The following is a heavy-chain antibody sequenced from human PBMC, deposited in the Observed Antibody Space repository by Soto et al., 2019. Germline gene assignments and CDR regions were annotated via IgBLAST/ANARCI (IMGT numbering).Heavy chain of an antibody. D-gene: IGHD6-13*01. Sequence: GGSLRLSCAASGFTFSSYAMSWVRQAPGKGLEWVANIKQDGSEKYYVDSVKGRFTISRDNAKNSLYLQMNSLRAEDTAVYYCARDRSISLDGMDVWGQGTTVTVSS. CDR2: IKQDGSEK. J-gene: IGHJ6*02. CDR1: GFTFSSYA. V-gene: IGHV3-7*01. CDR3: ARDRSISLDGMDV.